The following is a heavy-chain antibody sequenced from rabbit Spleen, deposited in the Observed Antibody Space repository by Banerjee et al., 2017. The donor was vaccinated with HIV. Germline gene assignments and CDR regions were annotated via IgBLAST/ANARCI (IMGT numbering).Heavy chain of an antibody. CDR1: GFSFSFRDV. CDR2: INTITGTA. D-gene: IGHD8-1*01. V-gene: IGHV1S45*01. J-gene: IGHJ3*01. CDR3: ARDAGTSFSTYGMDL. Sequence: QLVESGGGLVKPGASLTLTCKASGFSFSFRDVMCWVRQAPGKGLEWIACINTITGTAVYATWAKGRFTVSKTSSTTVTLQMTSLTVADTATYFCARDAGTSFSTYGMDLWGQGTLVTVS.